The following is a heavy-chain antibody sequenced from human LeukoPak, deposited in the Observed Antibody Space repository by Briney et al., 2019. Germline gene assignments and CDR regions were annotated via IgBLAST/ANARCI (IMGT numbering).Heavy chain of an antibody. D-gene: IGHD2-2*01. J-gene: IGHJ6*02. V-gene: IGHV3-23*01. Sequence: GRSLRLSGAAAGLTFSRYAMSSVSQAPGKWMEWASAIRGRAGSTYYADSVKGRFSIPRDNSKNTLYLQMNSLRAEDTDVYYCAKGGYCSSTSCPPYYYYYCMDVWGQGTTVTVSS. CDR2: IRGRAGST. CDR3: AKGGYCSSTSCPPYYYYYCMDV. CDR1: GLTFSRYA.